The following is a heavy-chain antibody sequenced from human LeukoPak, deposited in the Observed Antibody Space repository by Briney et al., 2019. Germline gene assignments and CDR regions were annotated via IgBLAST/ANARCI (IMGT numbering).Heavy chain of an antibody. CDR3: ARVGPLRYFDWLVTDGFPDGFDY. J-gene: IGHJ4*02. CDR2: IYYSGST. CDR1: GGSISSSSYY. D-gene: IGHD3-9*01. V-gene: IGHV4-39*01. Sequence: PSETLSLTCTVSGGSISSSSYYWGWIRQPPGKGLEWIGSIYYSGSTYYNPSLKSRVTISVDTSKNQFSLRLSSVTAADTAVYYCARVGPLRYFDWLVTDGFPDGFDYWGQGTLVTVSS.